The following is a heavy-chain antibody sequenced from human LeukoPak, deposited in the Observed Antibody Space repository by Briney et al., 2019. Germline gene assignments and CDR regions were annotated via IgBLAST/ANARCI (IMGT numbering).Heavy chain of an antibody. J-gene: IGHJ5*01. CDR2: IHYSGSS. CDR1: GDSISNFY. D-gene: IGHD2-8*01. Sequence: SETLSLTCSVSGDSISNFYWNWIRQPPGKRLEWIGNIHYSGSSNYNPSLQSRVTMSIDTSRNQLFLKLTSATAADTAVYYCALAPNSNWFDFWGQGTLVTVSS. CDR3: ALAPNSNWFDF. V-gene: IGHV4-59*08.